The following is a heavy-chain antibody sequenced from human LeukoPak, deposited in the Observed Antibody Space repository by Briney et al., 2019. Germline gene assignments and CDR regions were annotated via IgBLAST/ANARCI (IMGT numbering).Heavy chain of an antibody. D-gene: IGHD3-9*01. CDR1: GFTFSDYY. Sequence: GGSLRLSCAASGFTFSDYYMSWIRQAPGKGLEWISYITSSSSDTNYADSVKGRFTISRDNAKKSLYLQMNSLRAEDTAVYYCARDYDIWAGYFRGGFDYWGQRTLLSVSS. J-gene: IGHJ4*02. V-gene: IGHV3-11*05. CDR2: ITSSSSDT. CDR3: ARDYDIWAGYFRGGFDY.